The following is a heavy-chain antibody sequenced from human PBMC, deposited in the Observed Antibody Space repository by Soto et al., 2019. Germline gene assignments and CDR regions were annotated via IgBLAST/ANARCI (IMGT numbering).Heavy chain of an antibody. Sequence: GGSLRLSCAASGLLFSDYHMDWVRQAPGKGLEWVGRIRRKANSYTTEYAASVKGRFTISRDDSKNSLYLQMNSLKTEDTAVYYCAMLGGWSGGHCSSSSCFGFYVMDVWGQGTTVTVSS. CDR2: IRRKANSYTT. V-gene: IGHV3-72*01. CDR1: GLLFSDYH. J-gene: IGHJ6*02. D-gene: IGHD2-2*01. CDR3: AMLGGWSGGHCSSSSCFGFYVMDV.